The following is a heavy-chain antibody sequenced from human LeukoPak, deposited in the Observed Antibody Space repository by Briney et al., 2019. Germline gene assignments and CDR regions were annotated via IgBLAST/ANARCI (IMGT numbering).Heavy chain of an antibody. CDR1: GYTFTSYG. Sequence: ASVKVSCKASGYTFTSYGISWVRQAPRQRLEWMGWISYYSGSTNYAQKLQGRVTMTTVTSTSTAYMELRSLRSDDTAVYYCARDLYRDSLPVSWFDPWGQGALVTVSS. CDR3: ARDLYRDSLPVSWFDP. J-gene: IGHJ5*02. V-gene: IGHV1-18*01. CDR2: ISYYSGST. D-gene: IGHD4-11*01.